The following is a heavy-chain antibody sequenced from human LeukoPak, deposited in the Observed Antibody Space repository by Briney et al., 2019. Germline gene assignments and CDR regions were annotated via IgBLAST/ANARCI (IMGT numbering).Heavy chain of an antibody. Sequence: GESLKISCKGSGYIFTSCSIGWVRQMPGKGLEWMGIIYPGDSDTRYSPSFQGQVTISADKSISTAYLQWSSLKASDTAMYYCARLTVRGYYDSSGYPSDAFDIWGQGTMVTVSS. D-gene: IGHD3-22*01. V-gene: IGHV5-51*01. CDR2: IYPGDSDT. CDR1: GYIFTSCS. CDR3: ARLTVRGYYDSSGYPSDAFDI. J-gene: IGHJ3*02.